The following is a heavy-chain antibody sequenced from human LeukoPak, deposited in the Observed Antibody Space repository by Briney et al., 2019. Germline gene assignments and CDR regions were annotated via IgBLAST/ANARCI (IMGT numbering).Heavy chain of an antibody. Sequence: SEALSLTCTVSGGSINSNNYYWGWIRQPPGKGLEWIGNIYYSGSTFYSPSLKSRVTISADTSKNQFSLKLSSVTAADTAVYYCARDTSGSYHYWGQGTLVTVSS. CDR2: IYYSGST. CDR1: GGSINSNNYY. CDR3: ARDTSGSYHY. J-gene: IGHJ4*02. D-gene: IGHD1-26*01. V-gene: IGHV4-39*02.